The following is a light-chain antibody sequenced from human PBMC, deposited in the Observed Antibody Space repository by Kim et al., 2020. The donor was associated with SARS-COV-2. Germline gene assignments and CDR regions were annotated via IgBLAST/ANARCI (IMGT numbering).Light chain of an antibody. Sequence: AIQLTQSTSSLSASVGDRVTITCRASQGISSALAWYKQKPGKAPKLLIYDASSLESGVPSRFSGSGSGTDFTLTISSLQPEDFATYYCQQCNNYPHQYTFGQGTKLEIK. V-gene: IGKV1D-13*01. J-gene: IGKJ2*01. CDR2: DAS. CDR3: QQCNNYPHQYT. CDR1: QGISSA.